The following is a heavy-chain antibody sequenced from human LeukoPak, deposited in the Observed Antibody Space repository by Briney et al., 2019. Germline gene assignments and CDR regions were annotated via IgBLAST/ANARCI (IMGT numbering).Heavy chain of an antibody. Sequence: SETLSLTCTVSGGSISSSSYYWGWIRQPPGKGLEWTGCIYYSGSTYYNPSLKSRVTISVDTSKNQFSLKLSSVTAADTAVYYCARANTMIVAVWGQGTLVTVSS. V-gene: IGHV4-39*07. D-gene: IGHD3-22*01. CDR3: ARANTMIVAV. J-gene: IGHJ4*02. CDR1: GGSISSSSYY. CDR2: IYYSGST.